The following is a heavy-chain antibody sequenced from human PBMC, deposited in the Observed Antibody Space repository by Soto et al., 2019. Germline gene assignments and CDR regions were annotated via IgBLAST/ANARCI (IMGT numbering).Heavy chain of an antibody. CDR2: ISAYNGNT. CDR1: GYTFTSYG. J-gene: IGHJ5*02. CDR3: ARDLEQQLVLGRWFDP. Sequence: ASVKVSCKASGYTFTSYGISWVRQAPGQGLEWMGWISAYNGNTNYAQKLQGRVTMTTDTSTSTAYMELRSLRSDDTAVYYCARDLEQQLVLGRWFDPWGQGTLVTVSS. V-gene: IGHV1-18*01. D-gene: IGHD6-13*01.